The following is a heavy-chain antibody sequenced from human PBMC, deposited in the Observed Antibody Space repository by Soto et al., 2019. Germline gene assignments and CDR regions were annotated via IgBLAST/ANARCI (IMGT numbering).Heavy chain of an antibody. J-gene: IGHJ6*03. D-gene: IGHD6-13*01. CDR1: GYTFTGYY. CDR2: INPNSGGT. CDR3: ARCIAATTNYYYYMDV. V-gene: IGHV1-2*04. Sequence: ASVKVSCKASGYTFTGYYMHWVRQAPGQGLEWMGWINPNSGGTNYAQKFQGWVTMTRDTSTSTVYMELSSLRSEDTAVYYCARCIAATTNYYYYMDVWGKGTTVTVSS.